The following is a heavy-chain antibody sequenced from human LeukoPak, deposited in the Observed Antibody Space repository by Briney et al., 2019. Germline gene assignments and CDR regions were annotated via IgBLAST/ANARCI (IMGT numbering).Heavy chain of an antibody. CDR3: SGYEGLDI. Sequence: PGGSLRLSCAASGFTFSNYWMHWVRQAPGKGLVWVSRINSDGISTTYADSVKGRLTISRDNAKNTLYLQMNSLRAEDTAIYYCSGYEGLDIWGQGTMVTVSS. CDR2: INSDGIST. V-gene: IGHV3-74*01. CDR1: GFTFSNYW. J-gene: IGHJ3*02. D-gene: IGHD3-22*01.